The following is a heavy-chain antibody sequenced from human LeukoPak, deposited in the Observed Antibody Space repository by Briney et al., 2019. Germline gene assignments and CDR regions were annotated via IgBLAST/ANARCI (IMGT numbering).Heavy chain of an antibody. Sequence: GGSLRLSCAASGFTFSNYWMSWVRQSPGKGLEWVANIKQDGSDKYYLDSVKGRFTISRDNAKNSLYLQMNSLRAEDTAVYYCAELSITMIGGVWGKGTTVTISS. D-gene: IGHD3-10*02. V-gene: IGHV3-7*01. CDR3: AELSITMIGGV. CDR1: GFTFSNYW. J-gene: IGHJ6*04. CDR2: IKQDGSDK.